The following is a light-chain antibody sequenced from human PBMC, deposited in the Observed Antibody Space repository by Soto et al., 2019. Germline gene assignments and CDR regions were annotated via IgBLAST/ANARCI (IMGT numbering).Light chain of an antibody. CDR2: EVS. CDR1: SSDVGGYDY. Sequence: QSVLTQPASVSGSPGQSITISCTGTSSDVGGYDYVSWYQLHPGKAPKLMVFEVSNRPSGVSYRFSGSKSGNTASLIISGLQAEDEADYFCSSYSISTAYLFGTGTKLTVL. CDR3: SSYSISTAYL. V-gene: IGLV2-14*01. J-gene: IGLJ1*01.